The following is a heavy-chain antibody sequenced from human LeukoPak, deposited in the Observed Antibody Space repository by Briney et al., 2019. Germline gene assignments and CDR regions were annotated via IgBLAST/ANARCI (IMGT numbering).Heavy chain of an antibody. Sequence: PGGSLRLSCAASGFTFSSYGMHWVRQAPGKGLEWVAFIRYDGSNKYYADSVKGRFTISRDNSKNTLYLQMNSLRAEDTAVYYCAREGSGSYYGDYWGQGTLVTVSS. V-gene: IGHV3-30*02. CDR1: GFTFSSYG. D-gene: IGHD1-26*01. J-gene: IGHJ4*02. CDR2: IRYDGSNK. CDR3: AREGSGSYYGDY.